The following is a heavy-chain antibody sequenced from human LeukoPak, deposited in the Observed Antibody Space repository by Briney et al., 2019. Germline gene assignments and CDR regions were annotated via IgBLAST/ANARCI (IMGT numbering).Heavy chain of an antibody. Sequence: SQTLSLTCTVSGDSITSGGYFWSWIRHHPVKGLEWIGYIHDTGNSYYNPSLQSRVAISIDISRNQFSLKLSSVTAADTAVYYCARDLPALPDSSSWYGWYYYYGMDVWGQGTTVTVSS. CDR1: GDSITSGGYF. V-gene: IGHV4-31*03. J-gene: IGHJ6*02. D-gene: IGHD6-13*01. CDR3: ARDLPALPDSSSWYGWYYYYGMDV. CDR2: IHDTGNS.